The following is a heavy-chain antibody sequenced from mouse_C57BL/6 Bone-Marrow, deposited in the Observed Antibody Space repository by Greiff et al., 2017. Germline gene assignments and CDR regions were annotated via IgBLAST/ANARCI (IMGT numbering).Heavy chain of an antibody. V-gene: IGHV1-64*01. CDR2: IHPNSGST. Sequence: QVQLQQPGAELVKPGASVKLSCKASGYTFTSYWMHWVKQGPGQGLEWVGMIHPNSGSTNYNEKFKSKATLTVDKSSSTAYMQLSSLTSEDSAVYYCARRRGITTPPYWGQGTLVTVSA. CDR3: ARRRGITTPPY. J-gene: IGHJ3*01. D-gene: IGHD1-1*01. CDR1: GYTFTSYW.